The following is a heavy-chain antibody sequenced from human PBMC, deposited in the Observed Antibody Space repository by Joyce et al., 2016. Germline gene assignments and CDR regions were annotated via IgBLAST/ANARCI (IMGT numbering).Heavy chain of an antibody. CDR3: ARIGYGVSLGNGFDP. D-gene: IGHD2-15*01. Sequence: QVHLVESGGGVVQPGNSLRLSCVVSGIDISGYAFNGVRQAAGKGRDWVTTISHDGYRRYADAVKGRCTVSRDDSKKMVDLEMNNLRVDDTAIYYCARIGYGVSLGNGFDPWGQGTPVTVSS. J-gene: IGHJ5*02. V-gene: IGHV3-30*04. CDR2: ISHDGYR. CDR1: GIDISGYA.